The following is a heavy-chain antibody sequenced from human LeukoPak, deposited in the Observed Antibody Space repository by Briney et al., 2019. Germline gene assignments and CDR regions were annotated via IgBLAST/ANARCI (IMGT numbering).Heavy chain of an antibody. D-gene: IGHD2-15*01. J-gene: IGHJ4*02. Sequence: PGVSLRLSCAASGFTFRSYAMSWVRQARGKGLEWVSAISGSGGSTYYADSVKGRFTISRDNSKNTLYLQMNSLRAEDTAVYYCAKHSGGSCYSSFDYWGQGTLVTVSS. CDR1: GFTFRSYA. CDR3: AKHSGGSCYSSFDY. CDR2: ISGSGGST. V-gene: IGHV3-23*01.